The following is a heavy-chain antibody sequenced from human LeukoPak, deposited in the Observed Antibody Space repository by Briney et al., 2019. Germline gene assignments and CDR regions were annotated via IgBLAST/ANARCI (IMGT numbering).Heavy chain of an antibody. J-gene: IGHJ6*02. D-gene: IGHD3-10*01. CDR1: GFTFSSYG. V-gene: IGHV3-30*18. CDR3: AKEVKRFGEPSFHPRYYYYGMDV. Sequence: PGGSLRLSCAASGFTFSSYGMHWVRQAPGKGLEWVAVISYDGSKKYYADSVKGRFAISRDNSKNTLYLQMNSLRAEDTAVYYCAKEVKRFGEPSFHPRYYYYGMDVWGQGTTVTVSS. CDR2: ISYDGSKK.